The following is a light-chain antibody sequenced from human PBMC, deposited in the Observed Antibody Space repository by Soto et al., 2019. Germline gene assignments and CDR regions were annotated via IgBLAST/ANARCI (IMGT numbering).Light chain of an antibody. CDR1: SGPVSRCYY. CDR2: SKN. Sequence: QTVVTQEPSFSVSPGRTVTLTCGLSSGPVSRCYYPSWYQQTPGQAPRTLIYSKNTRSSGVPDRFSGSILGNKAALTITGAQPDDESDYYCVLYMGNGTSVFGGGTKLTVL. CDR3: VLYMGNGTSV. V-gene: IGLV8-61*01. J-gene: IGLJ3*02.